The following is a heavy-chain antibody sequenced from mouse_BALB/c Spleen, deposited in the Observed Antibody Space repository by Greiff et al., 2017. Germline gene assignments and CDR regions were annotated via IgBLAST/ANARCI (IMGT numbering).Heavy chain of an antibody. Sequence: QVQLQQSGPQLVRPGASVKISCKASGYSFTSYWMPWVKQRPGQGLEWIGMIGRCDSETRLNQMFKDKATLTVDKSSSTAYMKLSSPTSEDSAVYYSGREDYGFGYWGRGTKLTVSS. CDR2: IGRCDSET. V-gene: IGHV1S127*01. D-gene: IGHD2-4*01. CDR1: GYSFTSYW. CDR3: GREDYGFGY. J-gene: IGHJ2*01.